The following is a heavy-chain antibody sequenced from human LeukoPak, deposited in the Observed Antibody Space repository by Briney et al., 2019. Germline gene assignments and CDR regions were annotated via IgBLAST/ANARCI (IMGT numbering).Heavy chain of an antibody. J-gene: IGHJ6*02. CDR2: ISYDGSNK. V-gene: IGHV3-30-3*01. CDR3: AREGGYYDFWSGSYGMDV. Sequence: GGSLRLSCAASGFTFSSYAMHWVRQAPGKGLEWVAVISYDGSNKYYADSVKGRFTISRDNSKNTLYLQMNSLRAEDTAEYYCAREGGYYDFWSGSYGMDVWGQGTTVTVSS. D-gene: IGHD3-3*01. CDR1: GFTFSSYA.